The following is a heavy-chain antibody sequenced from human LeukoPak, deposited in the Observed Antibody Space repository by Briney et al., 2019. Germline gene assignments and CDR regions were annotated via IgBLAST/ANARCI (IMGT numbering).Heavy chain of an antibody. CDR2: ISSSGSTI. CDR1: GFTFSSYE. V-gene: IGHV3-48*03. D-gene: IGHD6-19*01. J-gene: IGHJ4*02. Sequence: PGGSLRLSCAASGFTFSSYEMNWVRQAPGKGLEWVSYISSSGSTIYYADSVKGRFTISRDNAKNSLYLQMNSLRAEDTALYYCAKDLSEYSSGSFDYWGQGTLVTVSS. CDR3: AKDLSEYSSGSFDY.